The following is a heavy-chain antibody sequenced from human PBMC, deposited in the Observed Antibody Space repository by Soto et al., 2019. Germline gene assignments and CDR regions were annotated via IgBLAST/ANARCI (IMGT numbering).Heavy chain of an antibody. CDR2: INPKDGAT. CDR1: GYSFIDYY. J-gene: IGHJ5*02. Sequence: QVQLVQSGAEVRRPGASVRVSCKASGYSFIDYYINWVRQAPGQGLEWMGWINPKDGATKSAQKFQDWVTMTGDTSHTTAYLDLRSDDTAVYYCARGRKVVATPARDDWFDPWGQGTLVTVSS. CDR3: ARGRKVVATPARDDWFDP. D-gene: IGHD2-21*02. V-gene: IGHV1-2*04.